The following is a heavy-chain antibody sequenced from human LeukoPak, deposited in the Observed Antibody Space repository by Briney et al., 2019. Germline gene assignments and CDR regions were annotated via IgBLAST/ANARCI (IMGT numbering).Heavy chain of an antibody. V-gene: IGHV4-39*07. CDR2: IYYSGST. CDR1: GGSISSSSYY. D-gene: IGHD2-2*02. J-gene: IGHJ6*03. Sequence: PSETLSLTCTVSGGSISSSSYYWGWIRQPPGKGLEWIGSIYYSGSTYYNPSLKSRVTISVDTSKNQFSLKLSSVTAADTAVYYCARGPDIVVVPAAIYYMDVWGKGTTVTVSS. CDR3: ARGPDIVVVPAAIYYMDV.